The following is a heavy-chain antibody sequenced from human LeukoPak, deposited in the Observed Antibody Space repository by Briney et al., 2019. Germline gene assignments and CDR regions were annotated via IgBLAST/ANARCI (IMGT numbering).Heavy chain of an antibody. V-gene: IGHV3-7*04. CDR3: AREHCSGGSCYSDY. CDR1: GFTFSSYW. Sequence: GRSLRLSCAASGFTFSSYWMSWVRQAPGKGLEWVANIKQDGSEKYYVDSVKGRFTISRDNAKNSLYLQMNSLRAEDTAVYYCAREHCSGGSCYSDYWGQGTLVTVSS. J-gene: IGHJ4*02. D-gene: IGHD2-15*01. CDR2: IKQDGSEK.